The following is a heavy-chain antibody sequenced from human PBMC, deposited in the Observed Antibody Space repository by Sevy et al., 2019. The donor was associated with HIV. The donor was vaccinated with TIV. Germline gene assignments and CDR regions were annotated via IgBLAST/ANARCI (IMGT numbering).Heavy chain of an antibody. Sequence: GGSLRLSCAASGFTFSSYAMSWVRQAPGKGLEWVSAISGSGVSTYYADPVKGRFTISRDNSKNTLYLQMNSLRAEDTAVYYCAKYNYYDSGGEGFDSWGQGTLVTVSS. CDR1: GFTFSSYA. J-gene: IGHJ4*02. CDR3: AKYNYYDSGGEGFDS. V-gene: IGHV3-23*01. D-gene: IGHD3-22*01. CDR2: ISGSGVST.